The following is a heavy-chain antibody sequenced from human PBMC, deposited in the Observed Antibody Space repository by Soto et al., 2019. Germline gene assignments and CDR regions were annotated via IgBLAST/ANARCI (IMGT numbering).Heavy chain of an antibody. CDR3: TRDLHWSFDY. Sequence: PGGSLRLSCAASGFSFSTYSMNWVRQAPGRGLEWVSYVSTSATYYSDSVKGRFSISRDDAKNSLYLEMNSLRAEDTAVYYCTRDLHWSFDYWGQGTLVTVSS. CDR1: GFSFSTYS. CDR2: VSTSAT. D-gene: IGHD2-8*02. J-gene: IGHJ4*02. V-gene: IGHV3-48*01.